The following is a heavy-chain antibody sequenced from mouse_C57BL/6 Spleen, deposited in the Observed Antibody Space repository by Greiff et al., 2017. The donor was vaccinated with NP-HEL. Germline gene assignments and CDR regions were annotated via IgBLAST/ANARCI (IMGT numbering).Heavy chain of an antibody. J-gene: IGHJ1*03. CDR3: ARPPYGRSHWYFAV. CDR1: GYTFTSYW. D-gene: IGHD1-1*01. V-gene: IGHV1-69*01. Sequence: QVQLQQPGAELVMPGASVKLSCKASGYTFTSYWMHWVKQRPEQGLEWIGEIDPSDSYTNYNQKFQGKSTLTVDKSSSTAYMQLSSLTSEDSAVYYCARPPYGRSHWYFAVWGTGTTVTVSS. CDR2: IDPSDSYT.